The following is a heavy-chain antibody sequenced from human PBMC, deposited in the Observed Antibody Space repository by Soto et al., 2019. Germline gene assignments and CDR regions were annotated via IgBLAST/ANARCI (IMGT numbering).Heavy chain of an antibody. Sequence: SVKVSCKASGGTFSSYAISWVRQAPEQGLEWMGGIIPIFGTANYAQKFQGRVTITADESTSTAYMELSSLRSEDTAVYYCASTYESYYYDSSGYYYAYYWGQGTMVTVYS. CDR2: IIPIFGTA. D-gene: IGHD3-22*01. CDR3: ASTYESYYYDSSGYYYAYY. V-gene: IGHV1-69*13. CDR1: GGTFSSYA. J-gene: IGHJ4*02.